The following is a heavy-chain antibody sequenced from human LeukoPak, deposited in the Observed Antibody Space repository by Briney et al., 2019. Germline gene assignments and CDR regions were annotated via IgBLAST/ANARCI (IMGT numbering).Heavy chain of an antibody. V-gene: IGHV5-51*01. CDR3: ASISGIVGPTAFDI. Sequence: GESLKISCEGSGYSFATYWIGWVRQMPGKGLERMGIIYPGDSDTRYSPSFQGQVTISVDKSISTAYLQWSSLKASDTAMYYCASISGIVGPTAFDIWGQGTMVTVSS. CDR1: GYSFATYW. CDR2: IYPGDSDT. D-gene: IGHD1-26*01. J-gene: IGHJ3*02.